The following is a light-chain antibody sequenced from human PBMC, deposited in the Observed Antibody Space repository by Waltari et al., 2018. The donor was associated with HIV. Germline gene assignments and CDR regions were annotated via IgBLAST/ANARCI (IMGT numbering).Light chain of an antibody. J-gene: IGLJ3*02. CDR1: SSDVGSYNL. CDR2: EVT. Sequence: QSALTQPASVSGSPGQSITISCTGTSSDVGSYNLVSWYQQHQGKAPKLMIYEVTKPPSGVSNRFSGSKSGNTASLTISGLQAEDEGDYHCCSYAGTSILVFGGGTKLSVL. V-gene: IGLV2-23*02. CDR3: CSYAGTSILV.